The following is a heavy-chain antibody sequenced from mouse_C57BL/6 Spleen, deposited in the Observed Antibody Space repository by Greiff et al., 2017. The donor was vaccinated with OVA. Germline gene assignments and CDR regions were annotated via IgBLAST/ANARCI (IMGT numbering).Heavy chain of an antibody. Sequence: VQLKESGGGLVKPGGSLKLSCAASGFTFSDYGMHWVRQAPEKGLEWVAYISSGSSTIYYADTVKGRFTISRDNAKNTLFLQMTSLRSEDTAMYYCARNLRYDPFAYWGQGTLVTVSA. D-gene: IGHD2-3*01. J-gene: IGHJ3*01. CDR2: ISSGSSTI. CDR3: ARNLRYDPFAY. V-gene: IGHV5-17*01. CDR1: GFTFSDYG.